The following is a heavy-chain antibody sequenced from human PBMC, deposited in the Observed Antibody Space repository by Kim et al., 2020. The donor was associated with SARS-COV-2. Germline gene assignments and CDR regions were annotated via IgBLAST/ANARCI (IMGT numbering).Heavy chain of an antibody. J-gene: IGHJ4*02. V-gene: IGHV5-51*01. CDR1: GYSFTNNW. Sequence: GESLKISCKASGYSFTNNWIGWVRHMPEKGLEWMGIIYPDDSDIGYSPSFQGQVTISVDKSISTAYLQWSSLKASDTATSYCVRQAKPAHFDYWGQGTLV. CDR3: VRQAKPAHFDY. CDR2: IYPDDSDI. D-gene: IGHD2-2*01.